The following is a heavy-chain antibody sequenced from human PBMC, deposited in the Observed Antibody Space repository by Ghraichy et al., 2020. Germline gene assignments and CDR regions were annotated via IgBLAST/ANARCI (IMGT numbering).Heavy chain of an antibody. Sequence: LSLTCAASGFIFSSYWMSWVRQAPGKGLEWVANINQDESEKYYVDSVKGRFTISRDYAENSVYLQMNSLRAEDTAVYSCARENGYYVDYLDYWGQGTLVTVSS. D-gene: IGHD4-17*01. J-gene: IGHJ4*02. CDR2: INQDESEK. V-gene: IGHV3-7*03. CDR1: GFIFSSYW. CDR3: ARENGYYVDYLDY.